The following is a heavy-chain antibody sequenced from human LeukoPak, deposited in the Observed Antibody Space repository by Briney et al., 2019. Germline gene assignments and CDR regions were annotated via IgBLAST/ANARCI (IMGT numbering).Heavy chain of an antibody. CDR1: GFTFSSYS. J-gene: IGHJ4*02. Sequence: GGSLRLSCAASGFTFSSYSMNWVRQAPGKGLEWVSSISSSCSYIFYADSVRGRFTLSRDNAKNSLYLQMNSLRAKETAVYYCARDWGVIEVVPAAIHPALALVYWGQGTLVSVSS. V-gene: IGHV3-21*01. CDR2: ISSSCSYI. D-gene: IGHD2-2*01. CDR3: ARDWGVIEVVPAAIHPALALVY.